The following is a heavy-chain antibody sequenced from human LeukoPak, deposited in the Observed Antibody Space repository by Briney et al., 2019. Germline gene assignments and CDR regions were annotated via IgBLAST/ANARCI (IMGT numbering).Heavy chain of an antibody. Sequence: SETLSLTCTVSGGSISSYYWSWIRQPPGKGLEWIGYIYYSGSTNYNPSLKSRVTISVDTSKNQFSLKLSSVTAADTAVYYCARDFDDYGDYRGYFDYWGQGTLVTVSS. CDR2: IYYSGST. CDR3: ARDFDDYGDYRGYFDY. CDR1: GGSISSYY. V-gene: IGHV4-59*12. D-gene: IGHD4-17*01. J-gene: IGHJ4*02.